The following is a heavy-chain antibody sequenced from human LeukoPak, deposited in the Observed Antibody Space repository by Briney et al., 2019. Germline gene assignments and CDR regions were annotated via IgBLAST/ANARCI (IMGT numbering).Heavy chain of an antibody. V-gene: IGHV3-53*01. D-gene: IGHD2-21*02. J-gene: IGHJ4*02. CDR3: ARGVVTVPLYYFDY. Sequence: PGGSLRLSCAASGFTVSSNYMSWVRQAPGKRLEWVSVIYSGGSTYYADSVKGRFTISRDNSKNTLYLQMNSLRAEDTAVYYCARGVVTVPLYYFDYWGQGTLVTVSS. CDR1: GFTVSSNY. CDR2: IYSGGST.